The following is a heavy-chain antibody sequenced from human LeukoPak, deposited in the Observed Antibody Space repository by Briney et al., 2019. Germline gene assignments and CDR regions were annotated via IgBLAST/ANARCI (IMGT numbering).Heavy chain of an antibody. CDR1: GGSISSGDYY. D-gene: IGHD6-6*01. J-gene: IGHJ6*02. Sequence: SSETLSLTCTVSGGSISSGDYYWSWIRQPPGKGLEWIGYIYYSGSTYYNPSLKSRVTISVDTSKNQFSLKLSSVTAADTAVYYCARLNSRPRYGMDVWGQGTTVTVSS. V-gene: IGHV4-30-4*01. CDR2: IYYSGST. CDR3: ARLNSRPRYGMDV.